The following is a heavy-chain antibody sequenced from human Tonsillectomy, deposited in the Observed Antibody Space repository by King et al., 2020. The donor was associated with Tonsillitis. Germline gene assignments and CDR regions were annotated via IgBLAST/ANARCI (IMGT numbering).Heavy chain of an antibody. D-gene: IGHD1-1*01. V-gene: IGHV3-66*01. CDR2: IYSGGST. CDR3: ARVLICDDDEARDDD. CDR1: GFTVSSNY. J-gene: IGHJ4*02. Sequence: VQLVESGGGLVQPGGSLRLSCAASGFTVSSNYMSWVRQAPGKGLEWVSVIYSGGSTYYADSVKGRFTISRDNSKNTLYLQMNSLRAEDTAVYYCARVLICDDDEARDDDWGQGTLVTVAS.